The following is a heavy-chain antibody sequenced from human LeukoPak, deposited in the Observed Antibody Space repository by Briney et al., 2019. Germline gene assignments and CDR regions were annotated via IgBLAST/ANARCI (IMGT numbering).Heavy chain of an antibody. J-gene: IGHJ5*02. CDR2: ICDSGRI. V-gene: IGHV4-31*03. CDR3: ARAFRSNPYNWFDP. Sequence: PSQTLSPTCTVSGGSISSGGYFWSWIRQHPGKGLEWIAYICDSGRINYNPSLESRVTISLDTSKNQFSLKLSSVTAADTAVYYCARAFRSNPYNWFDPWGQGTLVTVSS. CDR1: GGSISSGGYF.